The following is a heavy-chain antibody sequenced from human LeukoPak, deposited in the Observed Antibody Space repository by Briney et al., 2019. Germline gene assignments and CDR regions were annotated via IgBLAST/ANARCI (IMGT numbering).Heavy chain of an antibody. CDR1: SGSISGYY. V-gene: IGHV4-59*08. D-gene: IGHD3-22*01. J-gene: IGHJ6*02. CDR2: IIYSRRS. CDR3: ARHFEDYYDSSGYYFGSRGYYYGMDV. Sequence: PSEPLSLTCTVSSGSISGYYWSWIRQPPGKGLEWIGYIIYSRRSTYNPSLKSRVTISVGTSKNQFSLKLSSVTAADTAMYYCARHFEDYYDSSGYYFGSRGYYYGMDVWGQGTTVTVSS.